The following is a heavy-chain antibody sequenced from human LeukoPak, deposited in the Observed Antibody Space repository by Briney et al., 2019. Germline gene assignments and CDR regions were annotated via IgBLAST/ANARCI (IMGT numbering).Heavy chain of an antibody. Sequence: PGGSLRLSCAASGFTFDDYAMHWVRQAPGKGLEWVSHISWNSGSITYADSVKGRFTISKDNAKNTVSLQMNNLRAEDTAVYYCVTFYETYWGRGTLVTVSS. CDR1: GFTFDDYA. D-gene: IGHD2/OR15-2a*01. CDR2: ISWNSGSI. J-gene: IGHJ4*02. V-gene: IGHV3-9*01. CDR3: VTFYETY.